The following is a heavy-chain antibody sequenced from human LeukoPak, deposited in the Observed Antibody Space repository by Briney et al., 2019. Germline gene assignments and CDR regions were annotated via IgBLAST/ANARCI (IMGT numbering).Heavy chain of an antibody. D-gene: IGHD6-6*01. V-gene: IGHV4-59*01. CDR2: IYYSGST. J-gene: IGHJ4*02. CDR1: GGSISSYY. CDR3: ARSSIAARLYY. Sequence: PSETLSLTCTVSGGSISSYYWSWIRQPPGKGLEWIGYIYYSGSTNYNPSLKSRVTISVDTSKNQFSLKLSSVTAADTAVYYCARSSIAARLYYWGQGTLVTVSS.